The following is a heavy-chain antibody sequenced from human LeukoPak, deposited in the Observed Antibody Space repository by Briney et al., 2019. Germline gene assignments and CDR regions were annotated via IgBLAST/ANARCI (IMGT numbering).Heavy chain of an antibody. CDR3: ARDLKIFGVVITGNAFDV. CDR2: IIPIFGTA. D-gene: IGHD3-3*01. V-gene: IGHV1-69*13. Sequence: ASVKVSCKASGGTFSSYAISWVRQAPGQGLEWMGGIIPIFGTANYAQKFQGRVTITADESTSTAYMELSSLRSEDTAVYYCARDLKIFGVVITGNAFDVWGQGTMVTVSS. J-gene: IGHJ3*01. CDR1: GGTFSSYA.